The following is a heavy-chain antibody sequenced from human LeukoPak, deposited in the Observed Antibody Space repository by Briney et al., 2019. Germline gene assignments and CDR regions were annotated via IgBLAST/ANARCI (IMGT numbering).Heavy chain of an antibody. CDR1: GFTFSSYA. CDR3: AKDRMVRGVIEGTWFDP. V-gene: IGHV3-23*01. CDR2: ISGSGGST. J-gene: IGHJ5*02. Sequence: GGSLRLSCAASGFTFSSYAMSWVRQAPGKGLEWVSAISGSGGSTYYADSVKGRFTISRDNSKNTLYLQMNSLRAEDTAVYYCAKDRMVRGVIEGTWFDPWGQGTLVTVSS. D-gene: IGHD3-10*01.